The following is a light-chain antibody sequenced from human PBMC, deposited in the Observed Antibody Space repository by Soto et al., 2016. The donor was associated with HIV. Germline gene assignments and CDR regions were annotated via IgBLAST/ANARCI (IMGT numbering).Light chain of an antibody. CDR2: DDS. Sequence: SYELAQPPSVSVAPGKTARITCGGENIGSESVHWYQQKPGQAPVLVVHDDSVRPSGIPERFSGSNSGNTATLTISRVEVGDEADYYCQVWDSSSNPWVFGGETKLTVL. CDR3: QVWDSSSNPWV. J-gene: IGLJ3*02. V-gene: IGLV3-21*03. CDR1: NIGSES.